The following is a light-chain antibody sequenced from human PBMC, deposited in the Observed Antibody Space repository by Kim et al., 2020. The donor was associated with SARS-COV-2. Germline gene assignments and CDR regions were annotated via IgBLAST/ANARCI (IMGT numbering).Light chain of an antibody. V-gene: IGLV1-44*01. J-gene: IGLJ3*02. CDR1: DSNIGKYP. CDR3: AAWDDSQNARV. CDR2: GNN. Sequence: QSVLTQPPSVSATPGQTVTISCSGSDSNIGKYPVDWYQQLPGTAPKLLMHGNNKWSSGVPDRFSGSKSGTSGSLAISGLRPEDEAHYYCAAWDDSQNARVFGGGTQLTVL.